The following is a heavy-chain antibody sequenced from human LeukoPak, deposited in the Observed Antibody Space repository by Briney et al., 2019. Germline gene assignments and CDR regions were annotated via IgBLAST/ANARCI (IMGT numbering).Heavy chain of an antibody. J-gene: IGHJ4*02. CDR2: IYYSGST. V-gene: IGHV4-39*07. CDR3: ARRVGSSWYGGSEGIDY. D-gene: IGHD6-13*01. Sequence: SETLSLTCTVSGGSISSSSYYWGWIRQPPGKGLEWIGSIYYSGSTYYNPSLKSRVTISVDTSKNQFSLKLSSVTAADTAVYYCARRVGSSWYGGSEGIDYWGQGTLVTVSS. CDR1: GGSISSSSYY.